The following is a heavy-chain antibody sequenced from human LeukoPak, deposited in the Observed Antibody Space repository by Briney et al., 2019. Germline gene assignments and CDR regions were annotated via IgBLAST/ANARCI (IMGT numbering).Heavy chain of an antibody. J-gene: IGHJ4*02. CDR1: GFTFSSYW. V-gene: IGHV3-74*01. CDR2: INSDGSST. D-gene: IGHD6-19*01. CDR3: ARVVSSGWYHFGDY. Sequence: QTGGSLRLSCAASGFTFSSYWMHCVRQAPGKGLWWVSRINSDGSSTSYADSVKGRFTISTDNAKNQLYLQMNSLRDEATAVYYCARVVSSGWYHFGDYWGQGTLVTVSS.